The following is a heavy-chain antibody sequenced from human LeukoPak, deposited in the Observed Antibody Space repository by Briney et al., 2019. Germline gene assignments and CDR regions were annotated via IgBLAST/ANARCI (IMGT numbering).Heavy chain of an antibody. Sequence: GGSLRLSCAASGFTFSSYWMSWVRQAPGKGLEWVANIKQDGSEKYYVDSVKGRFTISRDNAKNSLYLQMNSLRAEDTAVYYCARAPRRSEFYDILTGYPDWGQGTLVTVSS. CDR1: GFTFSSYW. CDR2: IKQDGSEK. D-gene: IGHD3-9*01. V-gene: IGHV3-7*01. J-gene: IGHJ4*02. CDR3: ARAPRRSEFYDILTGYPD.